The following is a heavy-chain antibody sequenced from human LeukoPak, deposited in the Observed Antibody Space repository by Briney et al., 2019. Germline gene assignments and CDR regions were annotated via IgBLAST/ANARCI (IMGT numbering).Heavy chain of an antibody. CDR3: AREGTDFWSGYPHHYYYYGMDV. V-gene: IGHV3-21*01. Sequence: GGSLRLSCAASGFTFSSYSMNWVRQAPGKGLEWVSSISSSSYIYYADSVKGRFTISRDNAKNSLYLQMNSLRAEDTAVYYCAREGTDFWSGYPHHYYYYGMDVWGQGTTVTVSS. CDR2: ISSSSYI. J-gene: IGHJ6*02. D-gene: IGHD3-3*01. CDR1: GFTFSSYS.